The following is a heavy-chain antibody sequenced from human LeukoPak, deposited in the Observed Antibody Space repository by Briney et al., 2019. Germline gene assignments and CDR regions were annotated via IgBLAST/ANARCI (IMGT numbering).Heavy chain of an antibody. CDR1: GGSFSGYY. Sequence: SETLSLTCAVYGGSFSGYYWSWIRQPAGKGLEWIGRIYTSGSTNYNPSLKSRVTMSVDTPKNQFSLKLSSVTAADTAVYYCARAGYNYGYYYYYMDVWGKGTTVTVS. D-gene: IGHD5-18*01. J-gene: IGHJ6*03. CDR2: IYTSGST. CDR3: ARAGYNYGYYYYYMDV. V-gene: IGHV4-59*10.